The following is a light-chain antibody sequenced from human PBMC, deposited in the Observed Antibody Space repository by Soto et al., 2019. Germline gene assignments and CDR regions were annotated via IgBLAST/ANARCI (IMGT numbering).Light chain of an antibody. Sequence: QSALTQPASVSGSPGQSITISCTGTISDIGGYEYVSWYQQHPGKAPRLMIYEVTYRPSGESNRFSGSKSGTTASLTISGIPAEDEADYYCSSYTDSSYLGLEVFGTGTKVTV. J-gene: IGLJ1*01. CDR2: EVT. V-gene: IGLV2-14*01. CDR1: ISDIGGYEY. CDR3: SSYTDSSYLGLEV.